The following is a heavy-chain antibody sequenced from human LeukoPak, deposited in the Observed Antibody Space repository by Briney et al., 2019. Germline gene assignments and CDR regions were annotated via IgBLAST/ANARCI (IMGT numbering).Heavy chain of an antibody. Sequence: GGSLRLSCAVSGFTFSSYEMNWVRQAPGKGLEWVSYISSSGRTIYNADSVKGRFTISRDNAKNSLYLQMNSLRAEDTAVYYCARLPLTARRHFDYWGQGTLVTVSS. V-gene: IGHV3-48*03. J-gene: IGHJ4*02. CDR1: GFTFSSYE. CDR3: ARLPLTARRHFDY. D-gene: IGHD5-18*01. CDR2: ISSSGRTI.